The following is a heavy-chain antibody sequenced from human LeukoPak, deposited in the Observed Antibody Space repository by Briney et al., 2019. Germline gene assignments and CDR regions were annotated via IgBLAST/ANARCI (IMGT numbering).Heavy chain of an antibody. CDR1: GYTFTSYD. D-gene: IGHD6-13*01. V-gene: IGHV1-8*01. J-gene: IGHJ1*01. CDR3: ARPGEYSSSWSEYFQH. CDR2: MNPNSGNT. Sequence: ASVKVSCKASGYTFTSYDINWVRQATGQGLEWMGWMNPNSGNTGYAQKFQGRVTMNRNTSISTAYMELSSLRSEDTAVYYCARPGEYSSSWSEYFQHWGQGTLVTVSS.